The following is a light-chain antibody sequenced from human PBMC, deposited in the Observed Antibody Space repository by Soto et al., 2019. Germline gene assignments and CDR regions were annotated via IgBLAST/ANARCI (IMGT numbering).Light chain of an antibody. CDR3: QHYGRSPPIT. Sequence: DVVMTQSPLSLPVTLGQPASISCRSSESLVSSDGNTYLNWFQHRPGQSPRPLIYKVSIRTSGVPDRFSGSGSGTNFTLKISRVEAEDVGVYYCQHYGRSPPITFGQGTRLEIK. CDR1: ESLVSSDGNTY. J-gene: IGKJ5*01. CDR2: KVS. V-gene: IGKV2-30*01.